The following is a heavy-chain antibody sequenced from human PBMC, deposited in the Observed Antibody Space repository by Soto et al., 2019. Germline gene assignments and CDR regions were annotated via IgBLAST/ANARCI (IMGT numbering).Heavy chain of an antibody. V-gene: IGHV4-30-4*08. CDR1: GGSINSGDYY. D-gene: IGHD4-17*01. Sequence: SETLSLTCTVSGGSINSGDYYWSWIRQHRGKGLEWIGHIYFTGNTFYIPSLKSRVSISLDTSKNQFSLQLNSVTPEDTAVYYCARGGHKIGHPYGGDDGGAFGIWGQGTMVTVSS. CDR3: ARGGHKIGHPYGGDDGGAFGI. CDR2: IYFTGNT. J-gene: IGHJ3*02.